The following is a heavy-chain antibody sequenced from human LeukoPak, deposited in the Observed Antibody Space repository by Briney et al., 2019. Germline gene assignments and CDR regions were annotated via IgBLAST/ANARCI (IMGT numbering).Heavy chain of an antibody. CDR2: IYDRGST. CDR3: ARGRTFDN. V-gene: IGHV4-59*01. CDR1: GGSISNYS. J-gene: IGHJ4*02. Sequence: SETLSLTCTVSGGSISNYSWSWIRQPPGKGLEWIGNIYDRGSTKYNPSLTSRVTISVDTSKNQFSLRLSSVTAADTAVYYCARGRTFDNWGQGTLVTVSS.